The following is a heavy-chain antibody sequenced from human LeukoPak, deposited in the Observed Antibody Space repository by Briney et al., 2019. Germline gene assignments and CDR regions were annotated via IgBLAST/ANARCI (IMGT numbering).Heavy chain of an antibody. V-gene: IGHV4-59*01. J-gene: IGHJ6*03. D-gene: IGHD2-2*01. CDR1: GGSISSYY. CDR2: IYYSGST. Sequence: PSETLSLTCTVSGGSISSYYWSWIRQPPGKGLEGIGYIYYSGSTNYNPSLKSGVTISVDTSKNQFSLKLSSVTAADTAVYYCARRAVVVPAARGYYYYYMDVWGKGTTVTVSS. CDR3: ARRAVVVPAARGYYYYYMDV.